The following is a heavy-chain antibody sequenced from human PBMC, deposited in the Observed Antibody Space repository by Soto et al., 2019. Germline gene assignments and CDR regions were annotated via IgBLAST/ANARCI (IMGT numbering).Heavy chain of an antibody. J-gene: IGHJ4*02. CDR1: GFTFSGSA. D-gene: IGHD6-19*01. Sequence: EVQLVEAGGGLVQPGGSLKLSCAASGFTFSGSAMHWVRQASGKGLEWVGRIRSKANSYATAYAASVKGRFTISRDDSKNTAYLQMNSLKTEDTAVYYCTGTTNGYSSGWYFLDYFDYWGQGTLVTVSS. V-gene: IGHV3-73*02. CDR2: IRSKANSYAT. CDR3: TGTTNGYSSGWYFLDYFDY.